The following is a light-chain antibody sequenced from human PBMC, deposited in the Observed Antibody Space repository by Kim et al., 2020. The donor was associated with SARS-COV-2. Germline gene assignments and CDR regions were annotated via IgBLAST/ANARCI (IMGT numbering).Light chain of an antibody. CDR3: LQLNTFPRT. CDR1: QDINNH. Sequence: AYVGDRVTITCRASQDINNHLAWYQQKPGEAPELLVYAASTLKTGVPSRFSGSGSGTEFTLTISSLQSEDFATYSCLQLNTFPRTFGQGTKVDIK. CDR2: AAS. J-gene: IGKJ1*01. V-gene: IGKV1-9*01.